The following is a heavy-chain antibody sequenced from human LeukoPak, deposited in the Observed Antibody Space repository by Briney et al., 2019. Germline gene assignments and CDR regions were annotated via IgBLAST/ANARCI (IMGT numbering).Heavy chain of an antibody. CDR2: IFTGSLDGTT. Sequence: GESLKISCAASGFGVTTDFMTWVRQAPGKGLEWLSIIFTGSLDGTTAHADSVKGRFNISRDNSANTLYLQMDSLRTEDTAIYYCATRGAWGPGTLVTV. CDR1: GFGVTTDF. J-gene: IGHJ5*02. V-gene: IGHV3-53*01. CDR3: ATRGA.